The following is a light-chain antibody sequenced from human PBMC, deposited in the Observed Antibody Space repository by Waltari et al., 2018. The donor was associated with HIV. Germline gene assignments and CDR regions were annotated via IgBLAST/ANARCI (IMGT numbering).Light chain of an antibody. V-gene: IGKV1-9*01. Sequence: DIQLTQSPSFLSASVGDRVTITCRASQDISTYLAWYQKVPGGTPKLLIYAASTLYTGVPSRFSGSGSGTEFTLTISALQSEDFSTYFCQQLYRDPLSFGGGTKV. J-gene: IGKJ4*01. CDR1: QDISTY. CDR3: QQLYRDPLS. CDR2: AAS.